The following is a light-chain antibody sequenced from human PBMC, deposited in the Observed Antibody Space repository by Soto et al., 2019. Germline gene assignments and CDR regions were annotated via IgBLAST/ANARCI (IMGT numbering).Light chain of an antibody. V-gene: IGLV2-23*02. Sequence: QSALTQPASVSGSPGQWITISCAGTNSDVGNYNLVSWYQHHPGKAPRLIIYAVSKRPSGISDRFSGSKSGSTASLTISGLQPEDEDDYRCCSYAGNTTFKFGGGTKLTVL. CDR3: CSYAGNTTFK. CDR1: NSDVGNYNL. J-gene: IGLJ2*01. CDR2: AVS.